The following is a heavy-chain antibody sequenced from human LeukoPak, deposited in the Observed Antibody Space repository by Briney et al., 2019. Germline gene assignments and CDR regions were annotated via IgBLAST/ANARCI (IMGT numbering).Heavy chain of an antibody. D-gene: IGHD3-22*01. CDR2: ISGSGSST. Sequence: PGGSLRLSCAASGFTFSTYAMSWVRQAPGKGLEWVSAISGSGSSTYYADSVKGRFTISRDNSKNTLYLQMNSLRAEDTAVYYCAKDLRQTYYDSSGPLDYWGQGTLVTVSS. J-gene: IGHJ4*02. CDR1: GFTFSTYA. V-gene: IGHV3-23*01. CDR3: AKDLRQTYYDSSGPLDY.